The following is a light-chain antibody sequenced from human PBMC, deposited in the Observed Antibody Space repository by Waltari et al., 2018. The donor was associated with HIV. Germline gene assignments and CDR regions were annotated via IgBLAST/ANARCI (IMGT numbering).Light chain of an antibody. CDR2: GVT. CDR1: NTDLGAFDL. V-gene: IGLV2-14*03. CDR3: SSYSTLKTIL. Sequence: QSALPQPASVSGSPGQSVTIYCTGGNTDLGAFDLVSWYQQRSREAPQLIIFGVTSRPSGVSSRFSGFKSGHTASLTISGLHDGDEAYYFCSSYSTLKTILFGGGTKLTV. J-gene: IGLJ3*02.